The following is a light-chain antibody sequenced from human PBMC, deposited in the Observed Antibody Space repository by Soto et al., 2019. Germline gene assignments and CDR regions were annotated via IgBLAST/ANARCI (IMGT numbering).Light chain of an antibody. CDR2: YDS. J-gene: IGLJ2*01. CDR3: QVWDSPSDHVV. Sequence: SYELTQPPSVSVAPGKTARITCGGNNIGSESVHWYQQKPGQAPVLVIYYDSDRPSGIPERFSGSNSGNTATLTISRVEAGDEADYYCQVWDSPSDHVVFGGGTKVTAL. CDR1: NIGSES. V-gene: IGLV3-21*04.